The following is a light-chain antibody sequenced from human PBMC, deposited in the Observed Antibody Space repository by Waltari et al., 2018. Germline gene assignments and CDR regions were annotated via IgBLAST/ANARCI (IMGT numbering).Light chain of an antibody. V-gene: IGLV2-14*01. CDR2: EVT. J-gene: IGLJ3*02. CDR1: SSDIGGHNY. Sequence: QSALTQPASVSGSPGQSITISCTGTSSDIGGHNYVSWYQQHPGKAPKLVIFEVTTRPSGVSHRFSRSKSGNTAALTISGLQAEDEADYYCTASTTSVTWVLGGGTKVTVL. CDR3: TASTTSVTWV.